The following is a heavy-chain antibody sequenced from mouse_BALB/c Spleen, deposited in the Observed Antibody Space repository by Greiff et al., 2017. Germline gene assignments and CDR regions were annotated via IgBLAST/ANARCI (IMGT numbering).Heavy chain of an antibody. J-gene: IGHJ3*01. Sequence: VQGVESGPGLVAPSQSLSITCTVSGFSLTSYGVHWVRQPPGKGLEWLGVIWAGGSTNYNSALMSRLSISKDNSKSQVFLKMNSLQTDDTAMYYCASSTMITTRESVWFAYWGQGTLVTVSA. CDR1: GFSLTSYG. D-gene: IGHD2-4*01. CDR3: ASSTMITTRESVWFAY. V-gene: IGHV2-9*02. CDR2: IWAGGST.